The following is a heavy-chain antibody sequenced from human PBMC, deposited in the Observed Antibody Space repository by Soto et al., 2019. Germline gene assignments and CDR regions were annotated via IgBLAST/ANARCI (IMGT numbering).Heavy chain of an antibody. Sequence: PGGSLRLSCAASGFTFSSYSMNWVRQAPGKGLEWVSSISSSSSYIYYADSVKGRFTISRDNAKNSLYLQMNSLRAEDTAVYYCAGAYCGGDCSDHDAFDIWGQGTMVTV. J-gene: IGHJ3*02. V-gene: IGHV3-21*01. CDR2: ISSSSSYI. CDR3: AGAYCGGDCSDHDAFDI. CDR1: GFTFSSYS. D-gene: IGHD2-21*02.